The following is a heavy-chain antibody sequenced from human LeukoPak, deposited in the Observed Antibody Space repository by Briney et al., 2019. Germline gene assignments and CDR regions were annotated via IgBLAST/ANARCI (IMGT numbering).Heavy chain of an antibody. V-gene: IGHV4-59*01. CDR1: GGSISSYY. D-gene: IGHD6-6*01. Sequence: PSETPSLTCTVSGGSISSYYWSWIRQPPGKGLEWIGYIYYSGSTNYNPSLKSRVTISVDTSKNQFSLKLSSVTAADTAVYYCARDTAARPLDYWGQGTLVTVSS. CDR2: IYYSGST. CDR3: ARDTAARPLDY. J-gene: IGHJ4*02.